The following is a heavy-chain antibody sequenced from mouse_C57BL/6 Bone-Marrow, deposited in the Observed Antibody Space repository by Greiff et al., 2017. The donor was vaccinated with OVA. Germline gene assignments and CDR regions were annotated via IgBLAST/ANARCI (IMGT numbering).Heavy chain of an antibody. CDR1: GYSFTDYN. CDR3: ARGFYYYGSSYDYFDY. V-gene: IGHV1-39*01. J-gene: IGHJ2*01. Sequence: EVQGVESGPELVKPGASVKISCKASGYSFTDYNMNWVKQSNGKSLEWIGVINPNYGTTSYNQKFKGKATLTVDQSSSTAYMQLNSLTSEDSAVYYCARGFYYYGSSYDYFDYWGQGTTLTVSS. D-gene: IGHD1-1*01. CDR2: INPNYGTT.